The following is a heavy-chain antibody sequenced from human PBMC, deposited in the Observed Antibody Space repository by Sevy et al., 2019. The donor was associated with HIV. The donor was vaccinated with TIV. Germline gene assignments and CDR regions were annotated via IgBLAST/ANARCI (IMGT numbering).Heavy chain of an antibody. D-gene: IGHD1-1*01. CDR2: IFRTGKA. Sequence: SETLPLTCSLSGDSINNNRWWSWVRQPPGQGLEWIGEIFRTGKANYNASLESRVTISVDPSNNQIYLRLTSVTAADTAFYYCARHMTTTGTRGFDYWGQGALVTVSS. V-gene: IGHV4-4*02. J-gene: IGHJ4*02. CDR1: GDSINNNRW. CDR3: ARHMTTTGTRGFDY.